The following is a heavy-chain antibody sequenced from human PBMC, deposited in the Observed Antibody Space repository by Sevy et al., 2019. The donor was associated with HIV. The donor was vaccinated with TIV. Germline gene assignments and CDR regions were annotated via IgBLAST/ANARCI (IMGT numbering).Heavy chain of an antibody. CDR2: INHSGST. J-gene: IGHJ4*02. CDR3: ARGLRYYDFWSGYYTGNSFDY. V-gene: IGHV4-34*01. D-gene: IGHD3-3*01. Sequence: SETLSLTCAVYGGSFSGYYWSWIRQPPGKGLEWIGVINHSGSTNYNPSLKSRVTISVDTSKNQFSLKLSSVTAADTAVYYCARGLRYYDFWSGYYTGNSFDYWGQGTLVTISS. CDR1: GGSFSGYY.